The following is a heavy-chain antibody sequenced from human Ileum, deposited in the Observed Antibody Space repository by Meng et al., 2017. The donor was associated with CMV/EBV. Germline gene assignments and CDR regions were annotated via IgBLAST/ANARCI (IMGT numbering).Heavy chain of an antibody. CDR2: IRSKANSYAT. V-gene: IGHV3-73*02. CDR3: TRLPSSSRGD. CDR1: GFTFSGSA. Sequence: VQWGWSGCGLLQPWGSLNLSCAASGFTFSGSAIHWVRQASGKGLEWVGRIRSKANSYATTYAASVKGRFTISRDDSKNTAYLQMNSLKTEDTAVYYCTRLPSSSRGDWGQGTLVTVSS. D-gene: IGHD6-13*01. J-gene: IGHJ4*02.